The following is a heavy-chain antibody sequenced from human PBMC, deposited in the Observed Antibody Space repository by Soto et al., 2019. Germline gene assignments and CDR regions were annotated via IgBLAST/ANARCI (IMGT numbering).Heavy chain of an antibody. V-gene: IGHV4-30-4*01. D-gene: IGHD5-12*01. J-gene: IGHJ4*02. Sequence: SETLSLTCTVSGDSISSGDNHWSWLRQPPGKGLEWMGNIYYSGTTFYNSSLQSRLIISVDTSNNQFSLSLKSMTAADTAVYYCARLPSGYTPYFFDSWGQGTLVTVSS. CDR3: ARLPSGYTPYFFDS. CDR2: IYYSGTT. CDR1: GDSISSGDNH.